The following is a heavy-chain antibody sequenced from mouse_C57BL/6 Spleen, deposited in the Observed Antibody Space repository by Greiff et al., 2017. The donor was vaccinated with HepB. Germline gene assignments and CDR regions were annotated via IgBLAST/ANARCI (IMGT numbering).Heavy chain of an antibody. D-gene: IGHD2-2*01. CDR1: GYTFTSYW. CDR2: IDPSDSYT. V-gene: IGHV1-59*01. J-gene: IGHJ3*01. CDR3: ARGVTGEAWFAY. Sequence: VQLQQPGAELVRPGTSVKLSCKASGYTFTSYWMHWVKQRPGQGLEWIGVIDPSDSYTNYNQKFKGKATLTVDTSSSTAYMQLSSLTSEDSAVYYCARGVTGEAWFAYWGQGTLVTVSA.